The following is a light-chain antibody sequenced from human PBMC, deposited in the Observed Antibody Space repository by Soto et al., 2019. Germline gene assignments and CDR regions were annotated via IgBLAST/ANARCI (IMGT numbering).Light chain of an antibody. CDR2: AAS. J-gene: IGKJ1*01. V-gene: IGKV1-39*01. Sequence: DIQMTQSPSSLSSSVGDIFTITCRASQSISSYLNWYQQKPGKAPKLLIYAASSLQSGVPSRFSGSGSGTDFTLTISSLQPEDFATYYCQQCYSTPRTFGQGTKVDIK. CDR1: QSISSY. CDR3: QQCYSTPRT.